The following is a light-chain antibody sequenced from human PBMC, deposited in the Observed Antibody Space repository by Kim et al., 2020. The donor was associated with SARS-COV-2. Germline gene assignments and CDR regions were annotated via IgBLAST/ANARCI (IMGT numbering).Light chain of an antibody. CDR3: QSYDSSLRGWRV. V-gene: IGLV1-40*01. J-gene: IGLJ2*01. CDR1: SSNIGAGYD. Sequence: QSVLTQPPSVSGAPGQRVTISCTGSSSNIGAGYDVHWYQQLPGTAPKLLIYGNSNRPSGVPDRFSGSKSGTSASLAITGLQAEDEADYYCQSYDSSLRGWRVFGGGTQLTVL. CDR2: GNS.